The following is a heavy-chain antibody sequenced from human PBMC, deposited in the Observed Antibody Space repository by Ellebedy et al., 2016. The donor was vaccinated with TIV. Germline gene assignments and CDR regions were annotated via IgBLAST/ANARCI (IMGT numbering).Heavy chain of an antibody. D-gene: IGHD3-10*01. CDR1: GYTFSTYG. V-gene: IGHV1-18*01. CDR2: ISASNGNT. CDR3: VIEMRDGGDD. Sequence: AASVKVSCKTSGYTFSTYGISWVRQAPGQGLEWMGWISASNGNTNYAQKVQDRVTMTTDTSTSTAYMELRSLRSDDTAVYYCVIEMRDGGDDWGQGTLVTVSS. J-gene: IGHJ4*02.